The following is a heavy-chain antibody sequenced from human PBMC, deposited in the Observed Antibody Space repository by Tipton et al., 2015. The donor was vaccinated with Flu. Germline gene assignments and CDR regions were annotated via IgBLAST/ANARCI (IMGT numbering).Heavy chain of an antibody. V-gene: IGHV4-4*07. Sequence: TLSLTCTVSGGSISGNYWNWIRQPAGKGLEWIGRIYSNENTKYNPALQSRVTMSLDTSKNQFSLKLRSVTAGDTAVYYCARAYGSGTYSIHYFADWGQGALVTISS. J-gene: IGHJ4*02. CDR2: IYSNENT. CDR3: ARAYGSGTYSIHYFAD. CDR1: GGSISGNY. D-gene: IGHD3-10*01.